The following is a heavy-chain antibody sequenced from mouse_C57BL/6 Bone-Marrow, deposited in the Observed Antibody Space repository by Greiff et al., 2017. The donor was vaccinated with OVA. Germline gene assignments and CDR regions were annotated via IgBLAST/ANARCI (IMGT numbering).Heavy chain of an antibody. V-gene: IGHV1-76*01. CDR2: IYPGSGNT. CDR3: ARGLLLRYWYFDV. J-gene: IGHJ1*03. D-gene: IGHD1-1*01. Sequence: VHLVESGAELVRPGASVKLSCKASGYTFTDYYINWVKQRPGQGLEWIARIYPGSGNTYYNEKFKGKATLTAEKSSSTAYMQLSSLTSEDSAVYFCARGLLLRYWYFDVWGTGTTVTVSS. CDR1: GYTFTDYY.